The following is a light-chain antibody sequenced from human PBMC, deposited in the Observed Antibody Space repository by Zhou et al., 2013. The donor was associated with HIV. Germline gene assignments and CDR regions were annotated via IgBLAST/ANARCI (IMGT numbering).Light chain of an antibody. CDR3: QQYENWPRT. Sequence: EVVLTQSPATLSLSPGERATLSCRASQSVSRYLAWYQQKPGQAPRLLIYDASTRATGIPARFSGRGSGTDFTLTISSLQSEDFALYFCQQYENWPRTFGQGTKVEIK. V-gene: IGKV3-11*01. CDR1: QSVSRY. J-gene: IGKJ1*01. CDR2: DAS.